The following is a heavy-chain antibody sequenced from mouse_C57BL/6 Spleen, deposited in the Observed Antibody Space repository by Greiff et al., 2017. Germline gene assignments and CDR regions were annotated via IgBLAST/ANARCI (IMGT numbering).Heavy chain of an antibody. J-gene: IGHJ1*03. D-gene: IGHD1-1*01. Sequence: VQLQQPGAELVMPGASVKLSCKASGYTFTSYWMHWVKQRPGQGLEWIGEIDPSDSYTNYNQKFKGKSTLTVDKSSSTAYMQLSSLTSEDSAVYYCASLSTVGGRWGTGTTVTVSS. CDR1: GYTFTSYW. CDR2: IDPSDSYT. CDR3: ASLSTVGGR. V-gene: IGHV1-69*01.